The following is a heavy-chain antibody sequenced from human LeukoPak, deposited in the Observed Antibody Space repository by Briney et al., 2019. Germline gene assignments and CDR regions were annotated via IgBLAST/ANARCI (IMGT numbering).Heavy chain of an antibody. CDR1: GGTFSSYA. CDR3: ARDQSLGY. CDR2: INPSGGST. V-gene: IGHV1-46*01. J-gene: IGHJ4*02. Sequence: ASVKVSCKASGGTFSSYAISWVRQAPGQGLEWMGIINPSGGSTSYAQKFQGRVTMTRDTSTSTVYMELSSLRSEDTAVYYCARDQSLGYWGQGTLVTVSS.